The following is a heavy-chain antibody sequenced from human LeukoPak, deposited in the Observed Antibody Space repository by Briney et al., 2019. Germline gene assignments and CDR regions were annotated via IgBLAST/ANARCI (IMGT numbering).Heavy chain of an antibody. Sequence: SETLSLTCAVYGGSFSGYYWSWIRQPPGKGLEWIGEINHSGSTNYNPSLKSRVTISVDTSKNQFSLKLSTVTAADTAVYYCAGDSSGWYSYWGQGTLVTVSS. V-gene: IGHV4-34*01. CDR3: AGDSSGWYSY. CDR2: INHSGST. D-gene: IGHD6-19*01. J-gene: IGHJ4*02. CDR1: GGSFSGYY.